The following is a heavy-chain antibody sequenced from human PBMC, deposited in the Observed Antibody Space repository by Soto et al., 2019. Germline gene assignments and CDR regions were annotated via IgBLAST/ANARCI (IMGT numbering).Heavy chain of an antibody. D-gene: IGHD6-19*01. Sequence: PGGFLRLSCAASGFTHSNACMSWVRQAPGKGLEWVGHIRPKTQGGTADYAAPGKGRFTISRDDSKNTLYLEMNSLKSEDTAVYYCITDLHISSGPSMDAWGQGTTVTVS. J-gene: IGHJ6*02. CDR2: IRPKTQGGTA. CDR1: GFTHSNAC. CDR3: ITDLHISSGPSMDA. V-gene: IGHV3-15*01.